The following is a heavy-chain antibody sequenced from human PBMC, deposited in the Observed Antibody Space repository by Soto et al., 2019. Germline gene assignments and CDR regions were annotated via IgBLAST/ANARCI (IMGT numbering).Heavy chain of an antibody. Sequence: SVMVPCTASGGMFHSSAIYWVRQAPGQGLEWVGGIIPMSGSAQYPQRFQGRVTITAYTSATTAYMEVSSLTSEDTAVYFCTCAPKGTHQLTRYWG. D-gene: IGHD2-2*01. V-gene: IGHV1-69*06. CDR1: GGMFHSSA. J-gene: IGHJ4*01. CDR2: IIPMSGSA. CDR3: TCAPKGTHQLTRY.